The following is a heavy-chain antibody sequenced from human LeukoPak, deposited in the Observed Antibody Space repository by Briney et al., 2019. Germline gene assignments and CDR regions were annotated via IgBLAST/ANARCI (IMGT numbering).Heavy chain of an antibody. V-gene: IGHV3-21*01. CDR3: ARDAPRIAAAGTFDY. J-gene: IGHJ4*02. CDR2: ISSSSSYI. Sequence: GGSLRLSCAASGFTFSSYSMNWVRQAPGKGLEWVSSISSSSSYIYYADSVKGRFTISRDNAKNSLYLQMNSLRAEDTAVCYCARDAPRIAAAGTFDYWGQGTLVTVSS. CDR1: GFTFSSYS. D-gene: IGHD6-13*01.